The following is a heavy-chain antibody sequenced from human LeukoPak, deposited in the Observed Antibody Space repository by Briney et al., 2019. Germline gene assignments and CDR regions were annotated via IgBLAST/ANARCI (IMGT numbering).Heavy chain of an antibody. D-gene: IGHD5-24*01. CDR1: GGSTSNYY. J-gene: IGHJ5*02. CDR2: MSNGGRT. CDR3: ARHGYNDFKFDP. Sequence: SETLSLTCTVSGGSTSNYYWSWIRQPPGKGVEWVGDMSNGGRTNYNPSLKSGVTISVDTSKNEFSLKLTSVTAADTAVYYCARHGYNDFKFDPWGQGTLVTVSS. V-gene: IGHV4-59*08.